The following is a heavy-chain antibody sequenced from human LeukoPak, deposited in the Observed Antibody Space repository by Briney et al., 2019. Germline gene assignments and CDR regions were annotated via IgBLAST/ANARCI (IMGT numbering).Heavy chain of an antibody. D-gene: IGHD2-15*01. CDR2: IYYSGST. Sequence: SETPSLTCTVSGGSISSSSYYWGWIRQPPGKGLEWIGSIYYSGSTYYNPSLKSRVTISVDTSKNQFSLKLSSVTAADTAVYYCASHCSGGSCYFDYWGQGTLVTVSS. V-gene: IGHV4-39*01. CDR3: ASHCSGGSCYFDY. J-gene: IGHJ4*02. CDR1: GGSISSSSYY.